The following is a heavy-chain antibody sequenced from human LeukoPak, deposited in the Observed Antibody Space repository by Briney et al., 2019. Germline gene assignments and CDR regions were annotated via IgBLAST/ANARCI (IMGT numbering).Heavy chain of an antibody. J-gene: IGHJ4*02. D-gene: IGHD6-13*01. CDR2: IRSSGNTI. Sequence: PGGSLRLSCAASGFTFSNYYMSWIRQAPGKGLEWVSYIRSSGNTIYYADSVKGRFTISRDNAKNSLYLQMNSLRAEDTAAYYCAKEGYSCSWYPSYYFDYWGQGTLVTVSS. V-gene: IGHV3-11*04. CDR3: AKEGYSCSWYPSYYFDY. CDR1: GFTFSNYY.